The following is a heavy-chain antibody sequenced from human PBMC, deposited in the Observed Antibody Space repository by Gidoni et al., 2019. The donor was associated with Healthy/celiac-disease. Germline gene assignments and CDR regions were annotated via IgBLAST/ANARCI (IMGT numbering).Heavy chain of an antibody. CDR2: ISSSRSYI. CDR1: GLTFSSYT. D-gene: IGHD6-19*01. V-gene: IGHV3-21*01. J-gene: IGHJ5*02. CDR3: ARDPLRIAVTVGWFDP. Sequence: EVQLVESGGGLVKPGGSLRLSCAASGLTFSSYTMNWVRQAPGKGLEWVSSISSSRSYIYYADSVKGRFTISRDNAKNSLFLQMNSLRAEDTAVYYCARDPLRIAVTVGWFDPWGQGTLVTVSS.